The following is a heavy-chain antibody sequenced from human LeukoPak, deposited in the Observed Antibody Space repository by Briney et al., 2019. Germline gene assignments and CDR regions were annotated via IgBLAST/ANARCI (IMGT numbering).Heavy chain of an antibody. CDR2: IYSGGNS. V-gene: IGHV3-53*01. Sequence: PGGSLRLSCVASGLTFRSNYMNWVRQAPGKGLEWVSVIYSGGNSFYADSVKGRFTISRDNSKNTLYLQMNSLRAEDTAVYYCARDGISLSYFYGMDVWGQGTTVTVSS. D-gene: IGHD2/OR15-2a*01. CDR3: ARDGISLSYFYGMDV. CDR1: GLTFRSNY. J-gene: IGHJ6*02.